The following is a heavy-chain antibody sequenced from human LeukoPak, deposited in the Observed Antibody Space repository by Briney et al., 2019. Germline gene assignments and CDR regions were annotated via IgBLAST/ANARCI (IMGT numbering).Heavy chain of an antibody. Sequence: GASVKVSCKASGYTFTGYYMHWVRQAPGQGLEWMGWINPNSGGTNYAQKFQGWVTMTTDTSTSTAYMELRSLRSDDTAVYYCAKTITGIVGAYFDYWGQGTLVTVSS. CDR3: AKTITGIVGAYFDY. J-gene: IGHJ4*02. CDR1: GYTFTGYY. V-gene: IGHV1-2*04. CDR2: INPNSGGT. D-gene: IGHD1-26*01.